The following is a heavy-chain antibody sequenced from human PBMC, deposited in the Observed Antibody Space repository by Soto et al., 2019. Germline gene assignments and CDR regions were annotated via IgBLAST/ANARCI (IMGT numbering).Heavy chain of an antibody. Sequence: QVHLVQSGADVKKPGASVKVSCKGSGYAFTTYGITWVRQAPGQGLEWMGWISAHNGNTNYAQKHQGRFTVTRDTSPSTAYMELRSLRSDDTAVYYCARGRYGDYWGQGARVTVSS. J-gene: IGHJ4*02. CDR2: ISAHNGNT. CDR3: ARGRYGDY. D-gene: IGHD1-1*01. CDR1: GYAFTTYG. V-gene: IGHV1-18*01.